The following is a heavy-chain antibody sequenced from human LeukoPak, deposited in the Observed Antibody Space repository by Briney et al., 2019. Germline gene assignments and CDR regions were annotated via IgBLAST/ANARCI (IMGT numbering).Heavy chain of an antibody. J-gene: IGHJ6*02. V-gene: IGHV4-59*01. Sequence: PSETLSLTCTVSGGPISSYYWSWIRQPPGKGLEWIGYIYYSGSTNYNPSLKSRVTISVDTSKNQFSLKLSSVTAADTAVYYCARRIAARPDPYYYYGMDVWGQGTTVTVSS. D-gene: IGHD6-6*01. CDR1: GGPISSYY. CDR2: IYYSGST. CDR3: ARRIAARPDPYYYYGMDV.